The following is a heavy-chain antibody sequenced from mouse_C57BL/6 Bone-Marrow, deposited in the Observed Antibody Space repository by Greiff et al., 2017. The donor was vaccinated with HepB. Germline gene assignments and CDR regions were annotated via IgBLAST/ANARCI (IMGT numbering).Heavy chain of an antibody. V-gene: IGHV6-6*01. CDR3: TGYDYDGFEY. Sequence: EVMLVASGGGLVQPGGSMKLSCAASGFTFSDAWMDWVRQSPEKGLEWVAEIRNKANNHATYYAESVKGRFTISRDDSKSSVYLQMNSVRAEDTGIYYCTGYDYDGFEYWGQGTTRTGAS. D-gene: IGHD2-4*01. J-gene: IGHJ2*01. CDR1: GFTFSDAW. CDR2: IRNKANNHAT.